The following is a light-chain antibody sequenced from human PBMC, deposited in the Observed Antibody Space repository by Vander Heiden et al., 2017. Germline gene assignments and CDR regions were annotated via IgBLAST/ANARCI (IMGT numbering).Light chain of an antibody. CDR3: AVWDDSLSGWV. V-gene: IGLV1-47*02. Sequence: SALPLPPSASATPGPRVPTSCSGSSPTNAGDYLYWYQHLPGTAPKLLIYNNNQRPAGVPDRFSGSKSGTSASLAISGLRSEDEAEYYCAVWDDSLSGWVFGGETELTVL. J-gene: IGLJ3*02. CDR2: NNN. CDR1: SPTNAGDY.